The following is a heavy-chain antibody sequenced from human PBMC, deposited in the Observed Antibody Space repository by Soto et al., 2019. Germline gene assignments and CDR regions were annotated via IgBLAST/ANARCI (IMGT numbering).Heavy chain of an antibody. V-gene: IGHV3-74*03. CDR3: ARDDQFDY. J-gene: IGHJ4*02. CDR2: ISRDGTYT. D-gene: IGHD2-2*01. CDR1: GFTFSSYW. Sequence: EVQLVESGGGLVQPGGSLRLSCTASGFTFSSYWMHWVRQAPGKGLVWVSRISRDGTYTMYADSVKGRFTASRDNAKNPLYLQMNSLRPEDMAMYYCARDDQFDYWGQGTLVTVSS.